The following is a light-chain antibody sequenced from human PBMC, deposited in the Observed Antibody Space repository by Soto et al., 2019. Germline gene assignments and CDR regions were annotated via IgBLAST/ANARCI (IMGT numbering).Light chain of an antibody. CDR3: SSYAGSTNLI. V-gene: IGLV2-8*01. Sequence: QSALTQPPSASGSPGQSVTISCTGTSSDVGGHNYVSWYQQYPGKAPKLMIYEVSKRPAGVPDRFSGSKSVNTASLTVSGLQAEDEADYYCSSYAGSTNLIFGGGTKLTVL. CDR1: SSDVGGHNY. CDR2: EVS. J-gene: IGLJ2*01.